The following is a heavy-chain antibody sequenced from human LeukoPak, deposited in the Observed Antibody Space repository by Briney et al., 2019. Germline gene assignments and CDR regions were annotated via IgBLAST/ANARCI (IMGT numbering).Heavy chain of an antibody. J-gene: IGHJ4*02. Sequence: PSETLSLTCTVSGGSISGYYWNWVRQPADRGLEGIGRLYSSGDTYYNPSLKSRLTMSVDTSKNQFSLKLRSVTAADTAVYYCARGSSGSTKRYYFDSWGQGALVTVPS. V-gene: IGHV4-4*07. CDR2: LYSSGDT. D-gene: IGHD6-19*01. CDR3: ARGSSGSTKRYYFDS. CDR1: GGSISGYY.